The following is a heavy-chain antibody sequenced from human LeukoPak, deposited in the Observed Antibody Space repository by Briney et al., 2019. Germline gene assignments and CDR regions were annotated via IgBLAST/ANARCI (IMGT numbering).Heavy chain of an antibody. Sequence: GASVKFSCKASGYTFTGYYMHWVRQTPGQGLEWMGWINPNSGGTNYAQKFQGRVTMTRDTSISTAYMELSRLRSDDTAVYYCARDFYCSGGSCYANWFDPSGHGTLVTVSS. CDR3: ARDFYCSGGSCYANWFDP. CDR1: GYTFTGYY. V-gene: IGHV1-2*02. D-gene: IGHD2-15*01. CDR2: INPNSGGT. J-gene: IGHJ5*02.